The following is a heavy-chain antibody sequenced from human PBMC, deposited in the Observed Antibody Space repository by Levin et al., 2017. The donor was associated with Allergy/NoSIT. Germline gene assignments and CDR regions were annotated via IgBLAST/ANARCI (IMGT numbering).Heavy chain of an antibody. J-gene: IGHJ6*02. V-gene: IGHV3-30*18. Sequence: PGGSLRLSCAASGFTLSTHGMHWVRQAPGKGLEWVALISYHGNFKYYADSVRGRFTISRDNSNNTLYLQMDSLRPEDTAMYDCAKVVKEDDFWRAHLYYHYYGLDVWGLGTTVTVSS. CDR2: ISYHGNFK. CDR3: AKVVKEDDFWRAHLYYHYYGLDV. D-gene: IGHD3-3*01. CDR1: GFTLSTHG.